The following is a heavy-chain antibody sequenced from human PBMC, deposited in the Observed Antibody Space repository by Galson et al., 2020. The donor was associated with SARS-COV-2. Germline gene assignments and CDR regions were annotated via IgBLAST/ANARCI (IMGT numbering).Heavy chain of an antibody. CDR3: ASLAGYYYYYMDV. Sequence: SQTLSLTCAVSGGSISISNWWSWVRQPPGKGLEWIGEIYHSGSTNYNPSHKSRVTISVDKSKNQFSLKLSSVTAADTAVYYCASLAGYYYYYMDVWGKGTTVTVSS. CDR1: GGSISISNW. V-gene: IGHV4-4*02. J-gene: IGHJ6*03. CDR2: IYHSGST. D-gene: IGHD3-10*01.